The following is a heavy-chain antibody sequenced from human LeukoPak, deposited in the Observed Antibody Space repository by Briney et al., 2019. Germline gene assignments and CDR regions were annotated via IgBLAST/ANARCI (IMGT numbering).Heavy chain of an antibody. D-gene: IGHD3-3*01. Sequence: ASVKVSCKASGYTFTTYDINWVHQASGQGLEWMGWMNPKTGSTAYAQKFQGRVTMTRDTSIDTAYLEMSSLTYEDTAMYYCARVFGGREIGFWGQGILVTVSS. CDR2: MNPKTGST. J-gene: IGHJ4*02. V-gene: IGHV1-8*01. CDR1: GYTFTTYD. CDR3: ARVFGGREIGF.